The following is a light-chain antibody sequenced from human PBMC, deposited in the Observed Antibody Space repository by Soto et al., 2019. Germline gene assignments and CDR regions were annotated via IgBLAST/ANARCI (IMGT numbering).Light chain of an antibody. J-gene: IGKJ2*01. Sequence: DRVMTQSPATLSVSPGERATLSCRASLNVNTNLAWYQHRPGQAPRLLIYGASTRATGIPARFSGSGSGTEFTLTISSLQSEDFAVYYCQQYNNWPYTFGQGTKLEIK. CDR3: QQYNNWPYT. CDR2: GAS. CDR1: LNVNTN. V-gene: IGKV3-15*01.